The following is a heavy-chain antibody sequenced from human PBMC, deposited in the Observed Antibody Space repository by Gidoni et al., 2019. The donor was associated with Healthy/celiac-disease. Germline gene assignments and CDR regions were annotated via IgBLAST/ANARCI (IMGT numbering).Heavy chain of an antibody. CDR1: GGSFSGYY. CDR2: INHSGST. V-gene: IGHV4-34*01. J-gene: IGHJ4*02. CDR3: ARGRTGLVFDY. Sequence: QVQLQQWGAGLLKPSETLSLTCAVYGGSFSGYYWSWIRQPPGKGLEWIGEINHSGSTNYNPSLKSRVTISVDTSKNQFSLKLSSVTAADTAVYYCARGRTGLVFDYWGQGTLVTVSS. D-gene: IGHD1-1*01.